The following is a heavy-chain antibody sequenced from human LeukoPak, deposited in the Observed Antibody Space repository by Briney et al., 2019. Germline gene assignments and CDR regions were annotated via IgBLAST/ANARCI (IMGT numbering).Heavy chain of an antibody. CDR2: INPSGGST. CDR1: GYTFTSYY. V-gene: IGHV1-46*03. Sequence: ASVKVSCKASGYTFTSYYMPWVRQAPGQGLEWMGIINPSGGSTSYAQKFQGRVTMTRDTSTSTVYMELSSLRSEDTAVYYCASFISGDSDGYPLAGSYWGQGTLVTVSS. J-gene: IGHJ4*02. D-gene: IGHD5-24*01. CDR3: ASFISGDSDGYPLAGSY.